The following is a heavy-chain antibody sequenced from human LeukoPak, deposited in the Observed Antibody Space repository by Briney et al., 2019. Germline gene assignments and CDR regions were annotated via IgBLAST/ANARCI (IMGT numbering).Heavy chain of an antibody. V-gene: IGHV1-69*13. D-gene: IGHD6-19*01. CDR1: GYTFTSYD. CDR3: ARGSGWYYYYYGMDV. CDR2: IIPIFGTA. Sequence: SVKVSCKASGYTFTSYDISWVRQAPGQGLEWMGGIIPIFGTANYAQKFQGRVTITADESTSTAYMELSSLRSEDTAVYYCARGSGWYYYYYGMDVWGQGTTVTVSS. J-gene: IGHJ6*02.